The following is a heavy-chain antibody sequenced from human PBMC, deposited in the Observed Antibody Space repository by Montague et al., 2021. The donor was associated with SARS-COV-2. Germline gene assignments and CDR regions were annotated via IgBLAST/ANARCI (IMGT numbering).Heavy chain of an antibody. V-gene: IGHV3-48*03. CDR2: ISSSGITI. Sequence: SLRLSCAASGFTFSSYEMNWLRQAPGKGLEWVSYISSSGITIYYVDSVKGRFTISRDNAKNSLYLQMNSLRVEDTAVYYCARDNYYYDTSGYPDYWGQGTLVTVSS. CDR3: ARDNYYYDTSGYPDY. J-gene: IGHJ4*02. CDR1: GFTFSSYE. D-gene: IGHD3-22*01.